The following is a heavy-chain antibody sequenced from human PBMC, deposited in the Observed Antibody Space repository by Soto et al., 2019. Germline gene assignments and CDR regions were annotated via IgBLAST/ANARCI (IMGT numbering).Heavy chain of an antibody. V-gene: IGHV3-23*01. Sequence: GGSLRLSCAASGCTFSSYAMSWVRQAPGKEREWVSAISGSGCSTYYADSVKGRFSIPRDNSKNTLYLQWNSLRAEDTAVYHCTKCGQHFENWGPGALVTVSS. CDR1: GCTFSSYA. J-gene: IGHJ4*02. CDR3: TKCGQHFEN. CDR2: ISGSGCST.